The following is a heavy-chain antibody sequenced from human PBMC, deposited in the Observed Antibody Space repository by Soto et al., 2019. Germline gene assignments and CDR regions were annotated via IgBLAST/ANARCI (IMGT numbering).Heavy chain of an antibody. CDR2: INPSGGST. CDR3: ARTPNRDIVVVPAAIAKIDY. D-gene: IGHD2-2*02. Sequence: GASVKVSCKASGYTFTSYYMHWVRQAPGQGLEWMGIINPSGGSTSYAQKFQGRVTMTRDTSTSTVYMELSSLRSEDTAVYYCARTPNRDIVVVPAAIAKIDYWGQGTLVTVS. J-gene: IGHJ4*02. V-gene: IGHV1-46*01. CDR1: GYTFTSYY.